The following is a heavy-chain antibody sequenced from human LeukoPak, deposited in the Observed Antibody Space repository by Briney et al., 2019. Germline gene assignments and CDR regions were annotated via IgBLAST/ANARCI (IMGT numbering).Heavy chain of an antibody. Sequence: SGGSLRLSCAASGFTFSSYGMHWVRQAPGKGLEWVAVTWYDGRNNYYAASVKGRFTISRDDSKTMVYLLMNSLRAEDTAVYYCAREVAPLYFHYGMDVWGGGTTVTVSS. CDR2: TWYDGRNN. CDR1: GFTFSSYG. D-gene: IGHD2-21*01. J-gene: IGHJ6*01. V-gene: IGHV3-33*01. CDR3: AREVAPLYFHYGMDV.